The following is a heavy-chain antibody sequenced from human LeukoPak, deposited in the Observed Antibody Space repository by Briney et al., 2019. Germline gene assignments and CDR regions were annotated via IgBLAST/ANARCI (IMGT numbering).Heavy chain of an antibody. CDR2: IYYSRST. CDR1: GGSISSSSYY. J-gene: IGHJ4*02. V-gene: IGHV4-39*07. D-gene: IGHD6-13*01. CDR3: ARVDVIAAAVTFDY. Sequence: KASETLSLTCTVSGGSISSSSYYWGWIRQPPGKGLEWIGSIYYSRSTYYNPSLKSRVTISVDTSKNQFSLKLSSVTAADTAVYYCARVDVIAAAVTFDYWGQGTLVTVSS.